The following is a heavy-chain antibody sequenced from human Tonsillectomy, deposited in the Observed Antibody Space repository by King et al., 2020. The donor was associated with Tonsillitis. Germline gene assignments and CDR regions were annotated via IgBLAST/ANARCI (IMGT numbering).Heavy chain of an antibody. V-gene: IGHV3-30-3*01. Sequence: HVQLVESGGGVVQPGRSLRLSCAASGFTFTNYAMHWVRQAPGKGLEWVAVISYDGGDKYYADSVKGRFTISRDNSKNTLYLHMNSLRADDTAVYYCARVYTDLRQLYFALDYWGQGTLVTVSS. CDR2: ISYDGGDK. CDR1: GFTFTNYA. CDR3: ARVYTDLRQLYFALDY. D-gene: IGHD5-18*01. J-gene: IGHJ4*02.